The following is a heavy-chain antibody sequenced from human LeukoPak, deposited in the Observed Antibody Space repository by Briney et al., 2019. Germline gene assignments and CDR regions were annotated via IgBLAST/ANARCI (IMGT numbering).Heavy chain of an antibody. CDR2: IDTDGSTT. Sequence: GGSLRLSCAASGFTFSNSLMHWVRQVPGKRLVWVARIDTDGSTTHYADSVKGRFTISRDNANNTLYLQMNSLRAEDTAVYYCARDRDGYNYWGQGTLVTVSS. D-gene: IGHD5-24*01. CDR1: GFTFSNSL. V-gene: IGHV3-74*01. J-gene: IGHJ4*02. CDR3: ARDRDGYNY.